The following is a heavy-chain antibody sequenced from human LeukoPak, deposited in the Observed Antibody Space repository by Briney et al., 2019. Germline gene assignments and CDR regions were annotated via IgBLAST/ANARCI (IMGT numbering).Heavy chain of an antibody. Sequence: ASVKVSCKASGGTFSSYAISWVRQAPGQGLEWMGGIIPIFGTANYAQKFQGRVTITADKSTSTAYMELSSLRPEDTAVYYCARDTLAGTSLGYWGQGTLVTVSS. CDR2: IIPIFGTA. J-gene: IGHJ4*02. V-gene: IGHV1-69*06. D-gene: IGHD1-1*01. CDR3: ARDTLAGTSLGY. CDR1: GGTFSSYA.